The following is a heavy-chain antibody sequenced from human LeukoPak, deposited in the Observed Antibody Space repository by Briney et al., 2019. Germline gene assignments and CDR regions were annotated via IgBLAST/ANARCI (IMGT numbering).Heavy chain of an antibody. CDR3: AREGEYSSSRGAFDI. CDR1: GGSISSSSYY. D-gene: IGHD6-13*01. CDR2: IYYSGST. J-gene: IGHJ3*02. V-gene: IGHV4-39*07. Sequence: SETLSLTCTVSGGSISSSSYYWGWIRQPPGKGLEWIGSIYYSGSTYYNPSLKSRVTISVDTSKNQFSLKLSSVTAADTAVYYCAREGEYSSSRGAFDIWGQGTMVTVSS.